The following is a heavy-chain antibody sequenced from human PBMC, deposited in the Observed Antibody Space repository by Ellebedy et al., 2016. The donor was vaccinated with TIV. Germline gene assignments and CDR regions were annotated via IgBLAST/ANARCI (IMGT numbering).Heavy chain of an antibody. CDR3: ARVTYSGSTLGSTPYFDS. CDR2: IFYSGNT. D-gene: IGHD6-13*01. CDR1: GDSISSDY. V-gene: IGHV4-59*01. J-gene: IGHJ4*02. Sequence: MPGGSLRLSCSVSGDSISSDYWNWIRQPPGKGLEWIGSIFYSGNTNYNTSLKSRVTLSVTTSMNQFSLKLSSVTAADTAAYFCARVTYSGSTLGSTPYFDSWGQGTLVTVSS.